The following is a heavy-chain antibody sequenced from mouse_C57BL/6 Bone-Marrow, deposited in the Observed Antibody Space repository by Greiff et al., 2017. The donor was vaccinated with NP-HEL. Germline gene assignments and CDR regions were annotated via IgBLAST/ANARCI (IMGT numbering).Heavy chain of an antibody. Sequence: VQLQQSGPELVKPGASVKISCKASGYAFSSSWMNWVKQRPGKGLEWIGRIYPGDGDTNYNGKFKGKATLTADKSSSTAYLQLSSLSSEDSAVYFCARRSSGYMYYFDYWGQGTTLTVSS. D-gene: IGHD3-2*02. CDR1: GYAFSSSW. V-gene: IGHV1-82*01. J-gene: IGHJ2*01. CDR3: ARRSSGYMYYFDY. CDR2: IYPGDGDT.